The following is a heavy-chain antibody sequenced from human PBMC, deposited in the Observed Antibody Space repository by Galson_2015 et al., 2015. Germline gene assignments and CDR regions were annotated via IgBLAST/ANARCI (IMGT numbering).Heavy chain of an antibody. CDR1: GYTFTSYA. V-gene: IGHV1-3*01. J-gene: IGHJ4*02. CDR2: INAGNGNT. CDR3: ASSGWRKYYFYY. Sequence: SVKVSCKASGYTFTSYAMHWVRQAPGQRLEWMGWINAGNGNTKYSQKFQGRVTITRDTSASTAYMELSSLRSEDTAVYYCASSGWRKYYFYYWGQGTLVTVSS. D-gene: IGHD6-19*01.